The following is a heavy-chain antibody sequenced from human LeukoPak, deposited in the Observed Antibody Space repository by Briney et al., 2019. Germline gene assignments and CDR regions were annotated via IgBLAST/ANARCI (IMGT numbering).Heavy chain of an antibody. Sequence: SVKVSFKASGGTFSSYTISWVRQAPGQGLEWMGRIIPILGIANYAQKFQGRVTITADKSTSTAYMELSSLRSEDTAVYYCARGKGYGDYYNYFDYWGQGTLVTVSS. CDR2: IIPILGIA. D-gene: IGHD4-17*01. CDR1: GGTFSSYT. CDR3: ARGKGYGDYYNYFDY. V-gene: IGHV1-69*02. J-gene: IGHJ4*02.